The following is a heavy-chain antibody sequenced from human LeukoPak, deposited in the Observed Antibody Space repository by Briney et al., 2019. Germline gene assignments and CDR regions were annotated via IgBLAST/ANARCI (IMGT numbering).Heavy chain of an antibody. V-gene: IGHV4-61*02. Sequence: PSETLSLTCTVSGGSISSGSYYWSWIRQPAGKGLEWIGRIYTSGSTNYNPSLKSRVTISVDTSKNQFSLKLSSVTAADTAVYYCARGYFRYSDSWGQGTLVTVSS. D-gene: IGHD3-9*01. CDR2: IYTSGST. CDR3: ARGYFRYSDS. J-gene: IGHJ4*02. CDR1: GGSISSGSYY.